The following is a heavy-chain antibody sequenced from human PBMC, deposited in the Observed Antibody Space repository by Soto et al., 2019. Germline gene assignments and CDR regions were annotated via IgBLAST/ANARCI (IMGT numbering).Heavy chain of an antibody. V-gene: IGHV3-30*03. J-gene: IGHJ1*01. CDR1: GFTFSSYG. CDR2: ISYDGSNK. D-gene: IGHD6-19*01. Sequence: GSLRLSCAASGFTFSSYGMHWVRQAPGKGLEWVAVISYDGSNKYYADSVKGRFTISRDNSKNTLYLQMNSLRAEDTAVYYCAGGSGWLIAYWGRGSLVTVSS. CDR3: AGGSGWLIAY.